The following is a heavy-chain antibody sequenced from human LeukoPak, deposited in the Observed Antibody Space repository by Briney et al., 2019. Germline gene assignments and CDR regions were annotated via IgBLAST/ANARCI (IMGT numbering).Heavy chain of an antibody. J-gene: IGHJ5*02. CDR3: ARSIAAAAGWFDP. D-gene: IGHD6-13*01. V-gene: IGHV1-46*01. Sequence: ASVKVSCKASGYTFTSYYMHWVRQAPGQGLEWMGIINPSGGSTSYAQKFQGRVTMIRDTSTSTVYTELSSLRSEDTAVYYCARSIAAAAGWFDPWGQGTLVTVSS. CDR2: INPSGGST. CDR1: GYTFTSYY.